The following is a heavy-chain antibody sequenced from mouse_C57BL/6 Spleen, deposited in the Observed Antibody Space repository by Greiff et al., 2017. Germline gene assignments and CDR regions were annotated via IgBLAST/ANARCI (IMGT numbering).Heavy chain of an antibody. V-gene: IGHV1-53*01. CDR2: INPSNGGT. D-gene: IGHD2-3*01. CDR3: ARRVDGYYGWYFDV. J-gene: IGHJ1*03. CDR1: GYTFTSYW. Sequence: QVQLQQPGTELVKPGASVKLSCKASGYTFTSYWMHWVKQRPGQGLEWIGNINPSNGGTNYNEKFKSKATLTVDKSSRTAYMQRSSLTSEDSAVYYCARRVDGYYGWYFDVWGTGTTVTVSS.